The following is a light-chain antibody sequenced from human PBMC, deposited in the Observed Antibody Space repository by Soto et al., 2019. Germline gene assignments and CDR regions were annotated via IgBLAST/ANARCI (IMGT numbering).Light chain of an antibody. J-gene: IGLJ2*01. CDR2: DVS. Sequence: QSVLTQPASVSGSPGQSITISCTGTSSDVGGYNYVSWYQQHPGKAPKLMIYDVSNRPSGVSNRFSGSKSGNTASLTISGLQAEDEDDYYCSSYTSSSTLVVFGGGTNLTVL. CDR3: SSYTSSSTLVV. V-gene: IGLV2-14*01. CDR1: SSDVGGYNY.